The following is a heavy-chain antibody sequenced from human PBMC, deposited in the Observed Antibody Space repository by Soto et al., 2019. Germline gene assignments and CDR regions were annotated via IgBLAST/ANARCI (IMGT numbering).Heavy chain of an antibody. D-gene: IGHD6-13*01. CDR1: GFTFTSYA. V-gene: IGHV3-30-3*01. J-gene: IGHJ6*02. CDR3: ARTAAAGTRYYGMDV. CDR2: VSYDGNDN. Sequence: QVQLVESGGGVVQPGGSLRLSCAASGFTFTSYAMHWVRQAPGKGLEWVAGVSYDGNDNYYADFVKGRFTISRDNSKNTLNLQMDSLRPEDTAVYSCARTAAAGTRYYGMDVWGQGTTVTVS.